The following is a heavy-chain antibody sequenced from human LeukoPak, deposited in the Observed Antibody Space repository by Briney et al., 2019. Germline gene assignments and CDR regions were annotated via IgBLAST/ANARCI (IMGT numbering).Heavy chain of an antibody. Sequence: SETLSLTCTVSGGSNSSNSYYWGWIRQPPGKGLEWIGSIYYSESTYYNPSLKSRVTISVDTSKNQFSLKLSSVTAADTAVYYCARHRAYCSSTSCYPTRSRGFDYWGQGTLVTVSS. J-gene: IGHJ4*02. CDR3: ARHRAYCSSTSCYPTRSRGFDY. D-gene: IGHD2-2*01. CDR1: GGSNSSNSYY. V-gene: IGHV4-39*01. CDR2: IYYSEST.